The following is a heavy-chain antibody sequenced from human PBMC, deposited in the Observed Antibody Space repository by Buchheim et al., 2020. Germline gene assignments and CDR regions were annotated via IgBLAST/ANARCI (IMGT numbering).Heavy chain of an antibody. CDR2: TRNKANSYTT. CDR1: GFTFSDHY. J-gene: IGHJ6*02. Sequence: EVQLVESGGGLVQPGGSLRLSCAASGFTFSDHYMDWVRQAPGKGLEWVGRTRNKANSYTTEYAASVRGRFTISRDDSKSSLYLQMNSLKTEDTAVYYCARVRCGSITCYMDNYYGIDVWGQGTT. V-gene: IGHV3-72*01. D-gene: IGHD2-2*02. CDR3: ARVRCGSITCYMDNYYGIDV.